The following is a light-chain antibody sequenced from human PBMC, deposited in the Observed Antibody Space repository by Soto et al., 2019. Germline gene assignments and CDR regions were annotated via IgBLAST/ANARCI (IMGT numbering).Light chain of an antibody. J-gene: IGKJ1*01. Sequence: DIQMTQSPSSLSASVGDTVTITCRASQGIIAYLAWYQQRPGKVPKLLIYAASTLQTGVPSRFSGSGAGTDFTLIISSLQPEDVGNYYYQKYDTAPQTFGQGTRVEIK. CDR3: QKYDTAPQT. CDR2: AAS. V-gene: IGKV1-27*01. CDR1: QGIIAY.